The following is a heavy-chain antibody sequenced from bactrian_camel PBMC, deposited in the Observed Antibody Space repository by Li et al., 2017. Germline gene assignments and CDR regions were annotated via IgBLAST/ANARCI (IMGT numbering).Heavy chain of an antibody. CDR3: AADTEPLFSPAYGGRWSFNGY. CDR1: GKTHLGC. V-gene: IGHV3S53*01. CDR2: IDSDDNR. J-gene: IGHJ6*01. D-gene: IGHD6*01. Sequence: HVQLVESGGGSVQAGGSLRLSCTISGKTHLGCMGWFRQASGKEREGVATIDSDDNRRYVGSVKGRFDISTDNTKNTLYLQMNSLTPEDTAIYYCAADTEPLFSPAYGGRWSFNGYWGQGTQVTVSS.